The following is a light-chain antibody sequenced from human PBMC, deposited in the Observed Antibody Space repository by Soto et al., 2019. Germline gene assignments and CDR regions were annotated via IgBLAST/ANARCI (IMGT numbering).Light chain of an antibody. CDR3: SSYTSSSTLLYV. CDR1: SSDVGGYNY. Sequence: QSALTQPASVSGSPGQSITISCTGTSSDVGGYNYVSWYQQHPGNAPKLMLYDVSNRPSGVSNRFSGSKSGNTASLTISGLQAEDEADYYCSSYTSSSTLLYVFGTGTKLTVL. CDR2: DVS. J-gene: IGLJ1*01. V-gene: IGLV2-14*01.